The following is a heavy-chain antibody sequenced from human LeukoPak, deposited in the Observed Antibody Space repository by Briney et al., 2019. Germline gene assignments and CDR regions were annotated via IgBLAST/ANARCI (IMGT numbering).Heavy chain of an antibody. V-gene: IGHV1-2*04. CDR3: ARETTVTTGSDAFDI. D-gene: IGHD4-11*01. CDR2: INPNSGGT. Sequence: ASVKVSCKASGYTFTGYYMHWVRQAPGQGLEWMGWINPNSGGTNYAQEFQGWVTMTRDTSISTAYMELSRLRSDDTAVYYCARETTVTTGSDAFDIWGQGTMVTVSS. CDR1: GYTFTGYY. J-gene: IGHJ3*02.